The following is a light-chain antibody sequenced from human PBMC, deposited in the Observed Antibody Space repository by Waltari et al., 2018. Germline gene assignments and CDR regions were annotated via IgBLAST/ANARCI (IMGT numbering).Light chain of an antibody. CDR1: QDISIY. V-gene: IGKV1-33*01. CDR3: QQYKDLPRT. CDR2: DAS. J-gene: IGKJ1*01. Sequence: DIQMTQSPSSMSASVGDRVSITCQASQDISIYLSWYQQKPGKAPKVLIYDASNLETGAPSRFTGSRSGTDFTFTISSLQPEDIATYYCQQYKDLPRTFGQGTKVEIK.